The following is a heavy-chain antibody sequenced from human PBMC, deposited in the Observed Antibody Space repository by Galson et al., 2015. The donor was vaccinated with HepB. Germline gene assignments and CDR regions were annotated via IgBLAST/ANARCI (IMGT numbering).Heavy chain of an antibody. CDR2: IRYTGDT. D-gene: IGHD5-12*01. CDR1: HGSINNYY. CDR3: ARHPGRGSLGYAFDL. V-gene: IGHV4-59*08. Sequence: SETLSLTCSVSHGSINNYYWSWIRQSPGKRPEWIGYIRYTGDTTYNPSLGYRVGMSADTSINQVSLWLTSVTAADTAVYYCARHPGRGSLGYAFDLWGQGTLVTVSA. J-gene: IGHJ4*02.